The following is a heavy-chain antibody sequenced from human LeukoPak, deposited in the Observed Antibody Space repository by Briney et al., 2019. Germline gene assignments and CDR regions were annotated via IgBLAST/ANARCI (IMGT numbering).Heavy chain of an antibody. CDR2: IKQDGSEK. J-gene: IGHJ4*02. Sequence: GGSLRLSCAASGFTFSSYWISWVRQAPGKGLEWVANIKQDGSEKYYVDSVKGRFTISRDNAKSSLYLQMNSLRAEDTAVYYCARALTYYDSSGYLYYFDYWGQGTLVTVSS. D-gene: IGHD3-22*01. V-gene: IGHV3-7*01. CDR3: ARALTYYDSSGYLYYFDY. CDR1: GFTFSSYW.